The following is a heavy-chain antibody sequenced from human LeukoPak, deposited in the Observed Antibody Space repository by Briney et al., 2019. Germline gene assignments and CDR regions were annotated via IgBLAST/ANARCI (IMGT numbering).Heavy chain of an antibody. CDR2: ISPGSTTI. CDR3: ARVRGPTVTTMYFDY. D-gene: IGHD4-17*01. J-gene: IGHJ4*02. CDR1: GFTFSSYA. Sequence: PGGSLRLSCAASGFTFSSYAMSWVRQAPGKGLEWLSYISPGSTTINSADSVKDRFTTSRDKAKSSLFLQMNSLRAEDTAVYYCARVRGPTVTTMYFDYWGQGALVTVPS. V-gene: IGHV3-48*01.